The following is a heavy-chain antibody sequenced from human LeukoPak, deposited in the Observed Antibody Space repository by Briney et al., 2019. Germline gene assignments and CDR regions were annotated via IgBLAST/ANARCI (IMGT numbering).Heavy chain of an antibody. V-gene: IGHV3-15*01. Sequence: GGSLRLSCAASGFTFSNAWMSWVRQAPGKGLEWVGRIKSKTDGGTTDYAAPVKGRFTISRDDSKNTLYLQMNSLKTEDTAVYYRTMHYYGSGSYNSFDYWGQGTLVTVSS. CDR2: IKSKTDGGTT. CDR1: GFTFSNAW. D-gene: IGHD3-10*01. CDR3: TMHYYGSGSYNSFDY. J-gene: IGHJ4*02.